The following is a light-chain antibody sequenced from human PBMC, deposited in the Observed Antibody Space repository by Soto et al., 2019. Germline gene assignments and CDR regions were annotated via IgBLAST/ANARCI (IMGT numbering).Light chain of an antibody. CDR2: DVS. CDR3: CSYGGSYTPYV. J-gene: IGLJ1*01. CDR1: RSDVCLYNY. Sequence: QSALTQPRSVSGSPGQSVTISCNGTRSDVCLYNYVSWYQQHPGKAPKLIIYDVSKRPSGVPDRFSGSKSGNTASLTISVLQAEDEGEYFCCSYGGSYTPYVFGTGTKLPVL. V-gene: IGLV2-11*01.